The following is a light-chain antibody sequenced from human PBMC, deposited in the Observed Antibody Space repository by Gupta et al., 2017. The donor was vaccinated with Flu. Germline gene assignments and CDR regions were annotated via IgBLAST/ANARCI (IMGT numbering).Light chain of an antibody. J-gene: IGKJ2*02. V-gene: IGKV1-39*01. CDR3: QEAYNSPPVST. CDR2: AAS. Sequence: QMPQSPASLSASVGDRVTITCRAGQRLSSTLNWYQQKAGKAPRILISAASRLRSGVPPRFSGSGSGTEFTLTISSLQPEDLATYYCQEAYNSPPVSTFGQGTKIQI. CDR1: QRLSST.